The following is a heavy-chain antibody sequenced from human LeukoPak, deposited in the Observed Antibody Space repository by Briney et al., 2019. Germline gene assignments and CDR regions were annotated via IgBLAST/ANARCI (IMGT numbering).Heavy chain of an antibody. J-gene: IGHJ5*02. D-gene: IGHD6-19*01. Sequence: PGGSLRLSCAASGFTFSSYAMSWVRQAPGKGLEWVSAISGSGGSTYYADSVKGRFTISRDKSKNTLYLQMNSLRAEDTAVYYCAKDRGSGWYGGWFDPWGQGTLVTVSS. V-gene: IGHV3-23*01. CDR3: AKDRGSGWYGGWFDP. CDR1: GFTFSSYA. CDR2: ISGSGGST.